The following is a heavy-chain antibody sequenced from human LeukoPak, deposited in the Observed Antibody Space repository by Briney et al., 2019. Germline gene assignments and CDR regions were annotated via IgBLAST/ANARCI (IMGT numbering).Heavy chain of an antibody. V-gene: IGHV3-48*04. CDR3: AREDTGVAFDI. CDR1: GFTFSSYG. Sequence: GRSLRLSCAASGFTFSSYGMNWVRQAPGKGLEWVSYISTSGSAIYYADSVKGRLTISRDNAKNSLYLQMNSLRVEDTAVYYCAREDTGVAFDIWGQGTTVTV. D-gene: IGHD2-8*01. CDR2: ISTSGSAI. J-gene: IGHJ3*02.